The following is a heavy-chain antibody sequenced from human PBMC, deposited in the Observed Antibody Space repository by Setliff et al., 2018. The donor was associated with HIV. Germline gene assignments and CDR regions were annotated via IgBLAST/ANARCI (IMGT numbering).Heavy chain of an antibody. J-gene: IGHJ3*02. Sequence: PSETLSLTCAVSGYSISSGYYWGWIRQPPGKGLEWIGSIFHSGNTYSSPSLKSRVTISVDTSKNQFSLKLTSVTAADTAVYYCARPIEGYYDAFHIWGQGTLVTVSS. V-gene: IGHV4-38-2*01. D-gene: IGHD2-8*01. CDR1: GYSISSGYY. CDR3: ARPIEGYYDAFHI. CDR2: IFHSGNT.